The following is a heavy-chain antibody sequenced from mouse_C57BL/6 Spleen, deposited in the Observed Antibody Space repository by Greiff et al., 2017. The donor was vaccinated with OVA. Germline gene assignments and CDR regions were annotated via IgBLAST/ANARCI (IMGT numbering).Heavy chain of an antibody. D-gene: IGHD1-2*01. J-gene: IGHJ3*01. CDR1: GYTFTDYY. V-gene: IGHV1-26*01. CDR3: ANRLAY. Sequence: EVQLQQSGPELVKPGASVKISCKASGYTFTDYYMNWVKQSHGKSLEWIGDINPNNGGTSYNQKFKGKATLTVDKSSSTAYRELRSLTSEDSAVYYCANRLAYWGQGTLVTVSA. CDR2: INPNNGGT.